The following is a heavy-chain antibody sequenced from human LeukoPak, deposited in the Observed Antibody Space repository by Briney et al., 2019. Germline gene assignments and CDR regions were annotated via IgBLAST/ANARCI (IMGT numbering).Heavy chain of an antibody. CDR2: ISSSSSYI. CDR1: GFTFSSYS. CDR3: ARPLEDGSGSYYTAFDY. Sequence: NPGGSLRLSCAASGFTFSSYSMNWVRQAPGKGLEWVSSISSSSSYIYYADSVKGRFTISRDNAKNSLYLQMNSLRAADTAVYYCARPLEDGSGSYYTAFDYWGQGTLVTVSS. D-gene: IGHD3-10*01. V-gene: IGHV3-21*01. J-gene: IGHJ4*02.